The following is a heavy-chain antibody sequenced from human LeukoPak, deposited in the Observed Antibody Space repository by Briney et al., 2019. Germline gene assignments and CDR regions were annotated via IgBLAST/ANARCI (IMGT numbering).Heavy chain of an antibody. CDR3: ARDFRDRVGATTVWFDP. Sequence: GGSLRLSCAASGFTFSSYSMNWVRQAPGKGLEWVSSISSSSSYIYYADSEKGRSTISRDNAKNSLYLQMNSLRAEDTAVYYCARDFRDRVGATTVWFDPWGQGTLVTVSS. D-gene: IGHD1-26*01. J-gene: IGHJ5*02. V-gene: IGHV3-21*01. CDR1: GFTFSSYS. CDR2: ISSSSSYI.